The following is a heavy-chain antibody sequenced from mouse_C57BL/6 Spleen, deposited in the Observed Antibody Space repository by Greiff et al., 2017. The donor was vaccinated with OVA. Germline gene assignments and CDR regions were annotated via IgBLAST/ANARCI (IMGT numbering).Heavy chain of an antibody. D-gene: IGHD1-1*01. CDR3: AVRYGRPYAMDY. CDR2: INPSTGGT. Sequence: EVQLQQSGPELVKPGASVKISCKASGYSFTGYYMNWVKQSPEKSLEWIGEINPSTGGTTYNQKFKAKATLTVDKSSSTAYMQLKSLTSEDSAVYYCAVRYGRPYAMDYWGQGTSVTVSS. V-gene: IGHV1-42*01. J-gene: IGHJ4*01. CDR1: GYSFTGYY.